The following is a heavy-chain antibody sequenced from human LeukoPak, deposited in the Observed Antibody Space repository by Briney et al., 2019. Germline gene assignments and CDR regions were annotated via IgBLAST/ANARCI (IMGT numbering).Heavy chain of an antibody. CDR3: ARGNIVLMVYAMDWFDP. CDR1: GGCFSGYY. V-gene: IGHV4-34*01. J-gene: IGHJ5*02. D-gene: IGHD2-8*01. CDR2: INHSGST. Sequence: SETLSLTCAVYGGCFSGYYWSWIRQPPGKGLEWIGEINHSGSTNYNPSLKSRVTISVDTSKNQFSLKLSSVTAADTAVYYCARGNIVLMVYAMDWFDPWGLGTLVTVSS.